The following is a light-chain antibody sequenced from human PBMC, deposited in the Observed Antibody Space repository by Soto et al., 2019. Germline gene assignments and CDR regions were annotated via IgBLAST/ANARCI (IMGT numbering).Light chain of an antibody. Sequence: DIQMTQSPSTLSGSVGDRVTITCRASQTISSWLAWYQQKPGKAPKLLIYKASTLKSGFPSRFSGSGSGTEFTLTISSLQPDDFATHYCQHYNSYSEAFGQGTKVERK. CDR2: KAS. J-gene: IGKJ1*01. CDR1: QTISSW. CDR3: QHYNSYSEA. V-gene: IGKV1-5*03.